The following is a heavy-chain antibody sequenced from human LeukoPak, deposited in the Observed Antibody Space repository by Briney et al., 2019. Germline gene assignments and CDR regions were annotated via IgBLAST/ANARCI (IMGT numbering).Heavy chain of an antibody. V-gene: IGHV4-59*01. CDR2: IYYSGST. CDR1: GGSISSYY. D-gene: IGHD3-3*01. Sequence: SETLSLTCTVSGGSISSYYWSWIRQPPGKGLEWIWYIYYSGSTNYNPSLKSRVTISVDTSKNQFSLKLSSVTAADTAVYYCARSAPVITIFGVVIDGFDYWGQGTLVTVSS. J-gene: IGHJ4*02. CDR3: ARSAPVITIFGVVIDGFDY.